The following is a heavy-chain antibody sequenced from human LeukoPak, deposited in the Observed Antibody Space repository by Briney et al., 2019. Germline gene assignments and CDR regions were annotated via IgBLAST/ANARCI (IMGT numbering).Heavy chain of an antibody. Sequence: GGSLRLSCAAYGFTFRNYDMSWVHQAPGKGLEWVLVISGSGGSTHYADSVRGRFTIARDNSKSTLYLQMNSLVAEDTAVFYCAKSPDPNKPSPDGWFDPWGQGSLVTVSS. J-gene: IGHJ5*02. CDR1: GFTFRNYD. CDR2: ISGSGGST. V-gene: IGHV3-23*01. CDR3: AKSPDPNKPSPDGWFDP. D-gene: IGHD2-8*01.